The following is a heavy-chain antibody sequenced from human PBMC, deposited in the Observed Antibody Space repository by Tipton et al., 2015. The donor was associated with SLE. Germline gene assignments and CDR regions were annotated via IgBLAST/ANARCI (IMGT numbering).Heavy chain of an antibody. D-gene: IGHD3-3*01. CDR1: GFNFSSYG. J-gene: IGHJ6*02. CDR2: VRFDGSDT. CDR3: AKDGGIYYYGMDV. Sequence: SLRLSCAASGFNFSSYGMHWVRQAPGKGLEWVAFVRFDGSDTYYGDSVKGRFSISRDNAKNTLYLQMNSLRLEDTAVYYCAKDGGIYYYGMDVWGQGTTVTVSS. V-gene: IGHV3-30*02.